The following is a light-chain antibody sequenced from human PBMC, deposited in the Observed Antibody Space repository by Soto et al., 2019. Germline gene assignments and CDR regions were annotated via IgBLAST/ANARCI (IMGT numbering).Light chain of an antibody. CDR3: QQYYSTPRT. J-gene: IGKJ2*01. Sequence: DIVMTQSPDSLAVSLGERATINCKSSQSVLYSSNNKNYLAWYQQKPGQPPKLLIYWASTRESGVPDRFSGSGSGIDFNLTISSLQAEDVAVYYCQQYYSTPRTFGQGTKLEIK. CDR2: WAS. CDR1: QSVLYSSNNKNY. V-gene: IGKV4-1*01.